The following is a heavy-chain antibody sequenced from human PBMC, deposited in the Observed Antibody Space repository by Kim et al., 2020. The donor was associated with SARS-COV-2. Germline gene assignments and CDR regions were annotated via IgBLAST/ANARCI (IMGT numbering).Heavy chain of an antibody. CDR3: ATRSDGRNLDF. Sequence: TSYADSAKGRFTISRDNPKNTLYLQMHSLRVEDTAVFYCATRSDGRNLDFWGQGTLVTVSS. J-gene: IGHJ4*02. V-gene: IGHV3-23*01. D-gene: IGHD6-6*01. CDR2: T.